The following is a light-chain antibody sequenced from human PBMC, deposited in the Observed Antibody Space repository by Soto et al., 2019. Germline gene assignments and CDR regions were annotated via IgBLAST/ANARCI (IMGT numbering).Light chain of an antibody. J-gene: IGLJ1*01. CDR2: DSD. V-gene: IGLV1-51*01. Sequence: QSVLTQPPSVSAAPGQEVTISCSGSSSNIAANSVSWYQHLPGTAPKLLIYDSDRRPSGIPARFSGSKSGTSATLGITGLQTGDEADYYCGAWDISLTVYVFGSGTKVTVL. CDR3: GAWDISLTVYV. CDR1: SSNIAANS.